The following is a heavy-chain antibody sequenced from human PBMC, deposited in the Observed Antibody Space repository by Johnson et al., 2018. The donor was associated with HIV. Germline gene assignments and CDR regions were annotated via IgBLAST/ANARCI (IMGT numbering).Heavy chain of an antibody. CDR3: AREGGLTGAFDI. CDR2: ISYDGSNK. V-gene: IGHV3-30*04. CDR1: GFTFSSYA. J-gene: IGHJ3*02. Sequence: HVQLVESGGGVVQPGRSLRLSCAASGFTFSSYAMHWVRQAPGKGLEWVAVISYDGSNKYYADSVKGRFTISRDNSKNTLYLQMNSLRAEDTAVYYCAREGGLTGAFDIWGQGTMVTVSS. D-gene: IGHD3-16*01.